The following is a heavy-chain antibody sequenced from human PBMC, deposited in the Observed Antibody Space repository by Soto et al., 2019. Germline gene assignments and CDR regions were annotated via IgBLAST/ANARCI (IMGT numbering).Heavy chain of an antibody. D-gene: IGHD3-16*02. CDR2: ISDSGDRT. CDR3: AKDRGIIVKAADSIDF. V-gene: IGHV3-23*01. Sequence: GGSLRLSCASSGFTLSMSAVNWVRQAPGKGLEWVSYISDSGDRTYYADSVKGRFTISRDRSKNTVSLQMDSLRAEDTAVYYCAKDRGIIVKAADSIDFWGQGTKVT. J-gene: IGHJ3*01. CDR1: GFTLSMSA.